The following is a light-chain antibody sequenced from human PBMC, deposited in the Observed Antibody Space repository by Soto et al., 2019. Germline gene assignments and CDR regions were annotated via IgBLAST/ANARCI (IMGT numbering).Light chain of an antibody. Sequence: EIVLTQSPATLSLSPGERATLSCRASQSVGNCLAWYQQKPGQAPRLLIYDVSSRAPGIPARFSGSGSGTDFPLTISSLEPEDFAVYYCQQCINWPPITFGQGTLLEIK. CDR2: DVS. V-gene: IGKV3-11*01. CDR3: QQCINWPPIT. CDR1: QSVGNC. J-gene: IGKJ5*01.